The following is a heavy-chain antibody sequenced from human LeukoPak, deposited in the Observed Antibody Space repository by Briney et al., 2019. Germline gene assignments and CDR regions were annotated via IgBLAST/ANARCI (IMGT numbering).Heavy chain of an antibody. J-gene: IGHJ4*02. V-gene: IGHV3-73*01. Sequence: GGSLRLSCAASGFTFSGSAMHWVRQASGKGLEWVGRIRSKANSYATAYAASVKGRFTISRDDSKNTAYLQMNSLRPEDTAIYYCAKLFESGTYNNFFHYWGQGTLVTVFS. CDR2: IRSKANSYAT. CDR1: GFTFSGSA. CDR3: AKLFESGTYNNFFHY. D-gene: IGHD3-10*01.